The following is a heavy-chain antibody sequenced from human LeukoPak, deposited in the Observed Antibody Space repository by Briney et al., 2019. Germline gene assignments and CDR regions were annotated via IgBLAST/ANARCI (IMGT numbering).Heavy chain of an antibody. D-gene: IGHD3-16*01. Sequence: ASVKVSCKASGYTFTSYDINWVRQATGQGLEWMGWMNPNSGNTGCAQKFQGRVTMTRNTSISTAYMELSSLRSEDTAVYYCARLGLYDYVWGSYRPQGWFDPWGQGTLVTVSS. CDR2: MNPNSGNT. V-gene: IGHV1-8*01. CDR3: ARLGLYDYVWGSYRPQGWFDP. CDR1: GYTFTSYD. J-gene: IGHJ5*02.